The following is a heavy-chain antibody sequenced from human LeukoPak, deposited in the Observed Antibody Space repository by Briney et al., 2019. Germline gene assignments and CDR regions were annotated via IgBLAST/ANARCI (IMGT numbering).Heavy chain of an antibody. V-gene: IGHV3-64*01. Sequence: GGSLRLSCAASGFTFSTYAMHWVRQAPGKGLEYVSAISSNGGSTYYANSVKGRFTISRDNPKNTLYLQMGSLRAEDTAVYYCAKRAYVRGDSSDWGQGTLVTVSS. CDR3: AKRAYVRGDSSD. CDR1: GFTFSTYA. CDR2: ISSNGGST. J-gene: IGHJ4*02. D-gene: IGHD3-10*02.